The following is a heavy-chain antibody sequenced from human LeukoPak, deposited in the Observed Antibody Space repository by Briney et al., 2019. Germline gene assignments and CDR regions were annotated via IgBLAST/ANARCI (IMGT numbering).Heavy chain of an antibody. CDR2: IKSKTDGGTT. V-gene: IGHV3-15*01. D-gene: IGHD3-22*01. CDR3: TTRRDSSRAFDI. Sequence: GGSLRLSCAASGFTFSNAWMSWVRQAPGKGLEGVGRIKSKTDGGTTDYAAPVKGRFTISRDDSKNTLYLQMNSLKTEDTAVYYCTTRRDSSRAFDIWGQGTMVTVSS. CDR1: GFTFSNAW. J-gene: IGHJ3*02.